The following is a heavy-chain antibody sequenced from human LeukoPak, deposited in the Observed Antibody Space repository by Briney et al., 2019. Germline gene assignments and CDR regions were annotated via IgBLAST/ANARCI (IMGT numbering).Heavy chain of an antibody. J-gene: IGHJ2*01. CDR3: ARGDPEEDRYFDL. D-gene: IGHD1-14*01. CDR1: GFTVSSNY. V-gene: IGHV3-66*02. Sequence: PGGSLRLSCAASGFTVSSNYMSWVRQAPGKGLEWVSVIYSGGSTYYADSVKGRFTISRDDSKNTLYLQMNSLRAEDTAVYYCARGDPEEDRYFDLWGRGTLVTVSS. CDR2: IYSGGST.